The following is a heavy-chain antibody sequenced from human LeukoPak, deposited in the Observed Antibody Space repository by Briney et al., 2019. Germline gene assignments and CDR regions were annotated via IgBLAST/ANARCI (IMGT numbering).Heavy chain of an antibody. D-gene: IGHD6-19*01. V-gene: IGHV4-39*01. CDR2: IYYSGGT. CDR1: GDSISNMNYY. CDR3: ARRVSSGNFDY. J-gene: IGHJ4*02. Sequence: PSETLSLTCTVSGDSISNMNYYWAWIRQPPGKGLEWIGTIYYSGGTYYNPSLKSRVTISVDTSKNQFSLSLTSVTAADTAVYYCARRVSSGNFDYWGQGGLVTVSS.